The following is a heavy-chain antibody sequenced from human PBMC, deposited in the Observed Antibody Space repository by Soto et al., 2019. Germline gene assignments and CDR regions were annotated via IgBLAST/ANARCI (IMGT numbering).Heavy chain of an antibody. V-gene: IGHV3-23*01. CDR3: AKGRELMVYAIWFDP. CDR2: ISGSGGST. Sequence: GGSLRLSCAASGFTFSSYAMSWVRQAPGKGLEWVSAISGSGGSTYYADSVKGRFTISRDNSKNTLYLQMNSLRAEDTAVYYCAKGRELMVYAIWFDPWGQGTLVTVST. J-gene: IGHJ5*02. D-gene: IGHD2-8*01. CDR1: GFTFSSYA.